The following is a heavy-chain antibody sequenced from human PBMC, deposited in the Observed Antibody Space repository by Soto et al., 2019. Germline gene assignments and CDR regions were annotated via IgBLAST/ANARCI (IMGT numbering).Heavy chain of an antibody. CDR3: ARGLGGEVVAAIAYYYYYGMDV. Sequence: SETLSLTCAVYGGSFSGYYWSWIRQPPGKGLEWIGEINHSGSTNYNPSLKSRVTISVDTSKNQFSLKLSSVTAADTAVYYCARGLGGEVVAAIAYYYYYGMDVWGQGTTVT. J-gene: IGHJ6*02. CDR2: INHSGST. D-gene: IGHD2-15*01. V-gene: IGHV4-34*01. CDR1: GGSFSGYY.